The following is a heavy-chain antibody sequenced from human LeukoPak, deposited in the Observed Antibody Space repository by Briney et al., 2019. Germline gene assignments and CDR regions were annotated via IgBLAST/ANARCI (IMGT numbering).Heavy chain of an antibody. CDR1: GFTFSSYG. J-gene: IGHJ4*02. CDR2: IWYDGSKT. V-gene: IGHV3-33*01. D-gene: IGHD3-3*01. CDR3: VRDWSFYFDY. Sequence: GGSLRLSCAASGFTFSSYGMHWVRQAPGKGLEWVAVIWYDGSKTYYAESVKGRFTISRDSSKNTLNLEMNSLRAEDTVLYYCVRDWSFYFDYWGQGTLVTVSS.